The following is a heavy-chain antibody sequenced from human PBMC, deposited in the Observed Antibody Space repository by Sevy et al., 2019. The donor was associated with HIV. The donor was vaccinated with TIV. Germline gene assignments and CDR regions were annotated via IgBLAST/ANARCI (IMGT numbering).Heavy chain of an antibody. V-gene: IGHV3-30*04. D-gene: IGHD6-19*01. Sequence: GGSLRLSCAASGFTFNTHAMHWVRQAPGKGLEWVALISYDGIIKYYADSVKGRLTISRDNSKNTLSRQMNSLRVEDTAVYYCAREGGYTSAWSPGNHWGQGTLVTVSS. CDR2: ISYDGIIK. CDR1: GFTFNTHA. J-gene: IGHJ4*02. CDR3: AREGGYTSAWSPGNH.